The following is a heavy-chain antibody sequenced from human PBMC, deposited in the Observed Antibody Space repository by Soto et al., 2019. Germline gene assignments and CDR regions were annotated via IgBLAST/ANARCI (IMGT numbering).Heavy chain of an antibody. D-gene: IGHD4-17*01. Sequence: GGSLRLSCAASGFLFSNAWMNWVRQAPGKGLEWVGRIKSKADGGTTDYAAPVKGRFAMSRDDSKNTLYLQMNSLRTEDTAVYYCTTGMTTAVNPWGQGTLVTVSS. CDR3: TTGMTTAVNP. J-gene: IGHJ5*02. V-gene: IGHV3-15*07. CDR1: GFLFSNAW. CDR2: IKSKADGGTT.